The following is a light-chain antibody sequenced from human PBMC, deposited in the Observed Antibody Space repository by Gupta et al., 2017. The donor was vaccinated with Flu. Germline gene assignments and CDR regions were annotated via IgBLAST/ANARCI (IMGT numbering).Light chain of an antibody. V-gene: IGLV3-21*02. CDR2: DDR. CDR1: NIGSKS. J-gene: IGLJ3*02. CDR3: QVWHTTGDNPV. Sequence: GGTATLTCGGDNIGSKSVDWYQQRPGQAPVLLFYDDRDRPSGVPDRFSGSNSGTTATLPISRVEAGDEAAYYCQVWHTTGDNPVFGGGTKLTVL.